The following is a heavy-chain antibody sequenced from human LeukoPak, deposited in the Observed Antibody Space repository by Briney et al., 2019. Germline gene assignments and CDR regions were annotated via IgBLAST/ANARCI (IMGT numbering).Heavy chain of an antibody. Sequence: GGSLRLSCAASGFTFSSYSMNWVRQAPGKGLEWVSVIYSGGSTYYADSVEGRFTISRDNSKNTLYLQMNSLRAEDTAVYYCASGGDYGDFDYWGQGTLGTVSS. D-gene: IGHD4-17*01. CDR3: ASGGDYGDFDY. CDR1: GFTFSSYS. J-gene: IGHJ4*02. CDR2: IYSGGST. V-gene: IGHV3-53*01.